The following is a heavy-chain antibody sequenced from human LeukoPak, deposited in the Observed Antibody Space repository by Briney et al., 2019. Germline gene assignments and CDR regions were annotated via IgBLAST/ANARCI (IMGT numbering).Heavy chain of an antibody. V-gene: IGHV3-48*03. CDR1: GFTFSSYE. CDR3: ARRLRRNYFDY. CDR2: ISSSGSTI. J-gene: IGHJ4*02. D-gene: IGHD4-17*01. Sequence: GGSLRLSCAASGFTFSSYEMNWVRQAPGKGLEWVSYISSSGSTIYYADSVKGRFTISRDNAKNSLYLQMNSLRAEDTAVYYCARRLRRNYFDYWGQGTLSPSPQ.